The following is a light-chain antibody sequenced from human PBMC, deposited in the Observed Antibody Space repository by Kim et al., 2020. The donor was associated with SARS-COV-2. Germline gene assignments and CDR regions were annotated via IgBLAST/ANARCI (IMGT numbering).Light chain of an antibody. CDR2: DAS. CDR1: QSIGSR. J-gene: IGKJ4*01. V-gene: IGKV1-5*01. Sequence: DIQMTQSPSTLSASVGDRVTITCRASQSIGSRLAWYQQKLGKAPKLLIYDASSLKSGVPSRFSGSGSGTEFTLTISSLQPDDFATYYCQQYNSNFGGGTKVEIK. CDR3: QQYNSN.